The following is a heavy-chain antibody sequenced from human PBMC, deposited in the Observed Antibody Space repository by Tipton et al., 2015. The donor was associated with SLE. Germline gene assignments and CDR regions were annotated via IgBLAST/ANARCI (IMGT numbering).Heavy chain of an antibody. J-gene: IGHJ3*02. D-gene: IGHD4-11*01. CDR1: GYSISSGYY. CDR3: ARDDSIYAFDI. Sequence: TLSLTCAVSGYSISSGYYWGWIRQPPGKGLEWIGSIYHSGSTYYNPSLKSRVTISVDTSKNQFSLKLSSVTAADTAVYYCARDDSIYAFDIWGQGTMVTVSS. CDR2: IYHSGST. V-gene: IGHV4-38-2*02.